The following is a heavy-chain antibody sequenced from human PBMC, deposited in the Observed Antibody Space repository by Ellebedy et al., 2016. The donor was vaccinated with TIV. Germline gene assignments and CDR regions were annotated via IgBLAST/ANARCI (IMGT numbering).Heavy chain of an antibody. Sequence: GESLKISXAASGFTFSSYAMHWVRQAPGKGLEWVAVISYDGSNKYYADSVKGRFTISRDNSKNTLYLQMNSLGAEDTAVYYCARENYDFWSGSGQYYFDYWGQGTLVTVSS. V-gene: IGHV3-30-3*01. CDR2: ISYDGSNK. CDR3: ARENYDFWSGSGQYYFDY. CDR1: GFTFSSYA. D-gene: IGHD3-3*01. J-gene: IGHJ4*02.